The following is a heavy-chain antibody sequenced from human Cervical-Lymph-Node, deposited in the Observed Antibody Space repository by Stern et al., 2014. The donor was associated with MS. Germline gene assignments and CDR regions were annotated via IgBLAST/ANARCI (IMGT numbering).Heavy chain of an antibody. CDR1: GGSFSMDS. CDR3: ARDQGGIADS. D-gene: IGHD6-13*01. CDR2: LTPIFGTS. Sequence: VQLVESGAEVKKPGSSVKVSCKASGGSFSMDSISWVRQAPGQGLEWTGGLTPIFGTSNYAQKFQGSVTTTADVSTSTAYMELTSLRSEDTAVYFCARDQGGIADSWGQGTLVIVSS. J-gene: IGHJ4*02. V-gene: IGHV1-69*01.